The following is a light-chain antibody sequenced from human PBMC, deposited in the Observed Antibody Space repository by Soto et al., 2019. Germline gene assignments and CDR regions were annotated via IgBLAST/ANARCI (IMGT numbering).Light chain of an antibody. Sequence: QITQSPSTLSAPVGDRVPLTCRASQSISSWLAWYQQKPGKAPNLLIYDASTLHSGVPSRFSGGGSGTDFTLTISSLQPEDFATYYCQQVNVYPSTFGGGTKVDIK. CDR3: QQVNVYPST. CDR2: DAS. CDR1: QSISSW. V-gene: IGKV1-5*01. J-gene: IGKJ4*01.